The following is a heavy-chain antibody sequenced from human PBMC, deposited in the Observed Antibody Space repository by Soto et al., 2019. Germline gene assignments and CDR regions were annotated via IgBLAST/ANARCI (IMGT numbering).Heavy chain of an antibody. J-gene: IGHJ6*02. CDR2: SNYGGPT. Sequence: KTSETLSLTCTVSGGAINSTVYYWGWIRQPPGKGLEWIGSSNYGGPTYYSPSLQSRVTISLDTAKNHFSLNLRSVTAADTAVYYCAKTGGYSTTVYYYYGMDVWGQGTTVTVSS. CDR3: AKTGGYSTTVYYYYGMDV. V-gene: IGHV4-39*01. CDR1: GGAINSTVYY. D-gene: IGHD7-27*01.